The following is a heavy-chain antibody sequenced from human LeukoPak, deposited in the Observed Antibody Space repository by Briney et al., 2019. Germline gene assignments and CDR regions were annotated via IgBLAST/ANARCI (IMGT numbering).Heavy chain of an antibody. CDR3: AKRTYCGSDCYFDF. J-gene: IGHJ4*02. CDR2: IGTGSSGT. Sequence: GGSLRLSCAASGFTFSNYAMSWVRQAPGKGLEWVSAIGTGSSGTYYADSVKGRFTISRDNSKNTVYLQMTNLRAEDTALYYCAKRTYCGSDCYFDFWGQGTLVTVSS. V-gene: IGHV3-23*01. D-gene: IGHD2-21*02. CDR1: GFTFSNYA.